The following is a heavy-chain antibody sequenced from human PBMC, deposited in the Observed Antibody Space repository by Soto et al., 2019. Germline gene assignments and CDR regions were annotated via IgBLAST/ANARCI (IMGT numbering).Heavy chain of an antibody. Sequence: GGSLRLSCAASGFTFSSYAMSWVRQAPGKGLEWVAGISASGTSTYYTDSVKGRLTISRDNSRSTLSLEMKGLRVEDTAIYYCGKDPNGDFVGAFDMWGQGTMVTVSS. V-gene: IGHV3-23*01. J-gene: IGHJ3*02. D-gene: IGHD3-10*01. CDR1: GFTFSSYA. CDR2: ISASGTST. CDR3: GKDPNGDFVGAFDM.